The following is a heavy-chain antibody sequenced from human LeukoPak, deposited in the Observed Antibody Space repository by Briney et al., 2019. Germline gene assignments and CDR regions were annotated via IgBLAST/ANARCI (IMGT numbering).Heavy chain of an antibody. CDR2: ISTYNGYA. J-gene: IGHJ6*04. CDR1: VYTFTSYG. V-gene: IGHV1-18*01. CDR3: ARNSSDWYGYMDV. D-gene: IGHD6-19*01. Sequence: ASVKVSCKASVYTFTSYGISWVRPAPGQGLEWMGWISTYNGYANYAQKLQGRVTMTTETSTSTAYMELRSLRSDDTAVYYCARNSSDWYGYMDVWGKGTTVTVSS.